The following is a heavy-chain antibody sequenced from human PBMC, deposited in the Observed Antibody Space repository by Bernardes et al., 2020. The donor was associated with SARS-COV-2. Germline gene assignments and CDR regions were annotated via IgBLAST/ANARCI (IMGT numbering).Heavy chain of an antibody. D-gene: IGHD2-15*01. CDR1: GYTFTTYP. Sequence: ASVKVSCKASGYTFTTYPMNWVRQAPGQGLEWMGRINTNSGNPTYAQGFRGRFVFSLDTSANTAYLQISSLKAEDTAVYYCASDYCSGDTCPGWFDPWGQGTLVTVSS. CDR2: INTNSGNP. J-gene: IGHJ5*02. V-gene: IGHV7-4-1*02. CDR3: ASDYCSGDTCPGWFDP.